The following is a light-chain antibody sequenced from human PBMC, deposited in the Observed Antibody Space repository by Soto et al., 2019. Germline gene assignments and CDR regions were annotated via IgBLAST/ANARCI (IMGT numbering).Light chain of an antibody. V-gene: IGKV1-33*01. CDR1: QDITKY. CDR3: QQLGNLPRT. Sequence: DLPMTQSPSSLSASVGDRVTITCQASQDITKYLNWYQQKPGKAPKLLISDASNLETGVPSRFSGSGSGTDFTFTISSLQPEDIATYYCQQLGNLPRTFGQGTKLEIK. J-gene: IGKJ2*01. CDR2: DAS.